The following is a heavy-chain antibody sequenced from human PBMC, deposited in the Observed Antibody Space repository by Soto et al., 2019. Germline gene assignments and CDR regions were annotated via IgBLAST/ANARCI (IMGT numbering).Heavy chain of an antibody. Sequence: PGGSLRLSCAASGFTFSSYGMHWVRQAPGKGLEWVAVIWYDGSNKYYADSVKGRFTISRDNSKNTLYLQMNSLRAEDTAVYYCARDRNQLPDDYWGQGTLVTVSS. D-gene: IGHD2-2*01. CDR1: GFTFSSYG. J-gene: IGHJ4*02. V-gene: IGHV3-33*01. CDR3: ARDRNQLPDDY. CDR2: IWYDGSNK.